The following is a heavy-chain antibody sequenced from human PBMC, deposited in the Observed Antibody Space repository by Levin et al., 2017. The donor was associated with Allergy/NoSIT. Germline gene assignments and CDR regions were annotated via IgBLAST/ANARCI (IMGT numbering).Heavy chain of an antibody. CDR1: GGSVSSGTYY. V-gene: IGHV4-61*01. D-gene: IGHD6-19*01. CDR2: INYRGST. J-gene: IGHJ6*02. Sequence: SETLSLTCTVSGGSVSSGTYYWSWIRQPPGKGLEWIGYINYRGSTKYNPSLKSRVTISVDTSKNEFSLKLSSVTAADTAVYYCARNRIVVAGGNDYYYGMDVWGRGTTVTVAS. CDR3: ARNRIVVAGGNDYYYGMDV.